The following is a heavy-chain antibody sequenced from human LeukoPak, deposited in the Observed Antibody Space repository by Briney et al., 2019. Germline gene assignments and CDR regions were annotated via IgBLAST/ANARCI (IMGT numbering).Heavy chain of an antibody. V-gene: IGHV4-39*01. CDR3: ARQFGSSYGAFDI. CDR2: IYYGGST. CDR1: GGSISSSNYY. J-gene: IGHJ3*02. Sequence: SETLSLTCTVSGGSISSSNYYWGWIRQPPGKGLEWLGSIYYGGSTYYNPSLKSRVTISVDTSKNHFSLKLSSVTAADTAVYYCARQFGSSYGAFDIWGQGTMVT. D-gene: IGHD3-10*01.